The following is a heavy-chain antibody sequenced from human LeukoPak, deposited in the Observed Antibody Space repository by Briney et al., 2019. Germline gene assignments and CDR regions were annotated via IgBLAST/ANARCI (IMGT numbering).Heavy chain of an antibody. Sequence: ASVKVSCKASGYTFTSYDIDWVRQATGQGLEWMGWMNPNSGNTGYPQKFQGRVTMTRNTSISTAYMELSSLRSEDTAVYYCARADSSGYNWLDPWGQGTLVTVSS. CDR3: ARADSSGYNWLDP. V-gene: IGHV1-8*01. CDR1: GYTFTSYD. J-gene: IGHJ5*02. CDR2: MNPNSGNT. D-gene: IGHD3-22*01.